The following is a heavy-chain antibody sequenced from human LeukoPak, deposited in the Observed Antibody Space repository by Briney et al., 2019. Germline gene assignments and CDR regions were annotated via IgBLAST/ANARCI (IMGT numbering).Heavy chain of an antibody. CDR1: GFTFSKAW. Sequence: PGGSLRLSCAASGFTFSKAWMSWVRQAPGKGLVWVSRINSDGSSTSYADSVKGRFTISRDNAKNTLYLQMNSLRAEDTAVYYCARGGGYCSSTSCYADWFDPWGQGTLVTVSS. J-gene: IGHJ5*02. CDR2: INSDGSST. CDR3: ARGGGYCSSTSCYADWFDP. V-gene: IGHV3-74*01. D-gene: IGHD2-2*01.